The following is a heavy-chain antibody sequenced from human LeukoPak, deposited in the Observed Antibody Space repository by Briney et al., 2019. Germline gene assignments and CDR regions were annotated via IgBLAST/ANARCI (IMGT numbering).Heavy chain of an antibody. CDR1: GDSISSYY. CDR3: ARDMVRGVMDV. CDR2: IYSTGST. J-gene: IGHJ6*02. V-gene: IGHV4-4*07. D-gene: IGHD3-10*01. Sequence: SETLSLTCTVSGDSISSYYWSWIRQPAGKGLEWIGRIYSTGSTDYNPSLKSRVTMSVDASKKQFSLKLSSVTAADTAVYYCARDMVRGVMDVWGQGTTVSVS.